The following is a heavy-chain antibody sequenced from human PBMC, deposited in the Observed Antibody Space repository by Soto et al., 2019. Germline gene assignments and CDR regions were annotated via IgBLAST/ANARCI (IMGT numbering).Heavy chain of an antibody. D-gene: IGHD3-22*01. CDR2: IYHSGTT. Sequence: QVQLQESGPGLVKASETLSLNSTVSGDPIGSGDFYWTWIRQTPGRGLEWIGNIYHSGTTSYNPSLGSRISISMDTSSNVFSLSLASVTVADTAVYFCARDLLVFDSSGYHFWGRGILVSVAS. J-gene: IGHJ4*01. V-gene: IGHV4-30-4*01. CDR3: ARDLLVFDSSGYHF. CDR1: GDPIGSGDFY.